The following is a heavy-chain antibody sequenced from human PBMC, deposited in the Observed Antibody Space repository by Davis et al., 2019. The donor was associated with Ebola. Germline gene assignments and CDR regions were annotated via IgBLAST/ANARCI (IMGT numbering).Heavy chain of an antibody. J-gene: IGHJ6*02. CDR2: ISGVGGST. Sequence: GESLKISCAASGFTFDDYAMHWVRQAPGKGLEWVSLISGVGGSTYYADSVKGRFTISRDNAKNSLYLQMNSLRAEDTAVYYCARDEHHSNSLYYYYGMDVWGQGTTVTVSS. CDR1: GFTFDDYA. V-gene: IGHV3-43*02. CDR3: ARDEHHSNSLYYYYGMDV. D-gene: IGHD4-11*01.